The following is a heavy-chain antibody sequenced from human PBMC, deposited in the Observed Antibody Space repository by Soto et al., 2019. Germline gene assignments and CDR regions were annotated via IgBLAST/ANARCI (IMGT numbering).Heavy chain of an antibody. J-gene: IGHJ6*02. Sequence: QVRLVESGGGVVQPGRSLRLSCAASGFDFSDHGMHRVRQAPGEGLEWVTVISYDGTAKYYKESVKGRFTTSRDNSKKTLYLQIDSLRVEDTAVYYCAKDEGRFLRNYFNYGIDVWGLGTTVTVSS. D-gene: IGHD3-3*01. V-gene: IGHV3-33*03. CDR3: AKDEGRFLRNYFNYGIDV. CDR2: ISYDGTAK. CDR1: GFDFSDHG.